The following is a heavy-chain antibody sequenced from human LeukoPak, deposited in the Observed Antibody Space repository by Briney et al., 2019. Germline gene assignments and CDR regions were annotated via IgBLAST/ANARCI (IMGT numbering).Heavy chain of an antibody. CDR1: GDSISSGSAT. J-gene: IGHJ4*02. CDR2: TCYRSQWYF. V-gene: IGHV6-1*01. CDR3: ARDWQNFDY. Sequence: SQTLSLTCAIFGDSISSGSATWNWIRQSPSRGLEWLGRTCYRSQWYFNYAASLKSRITINPDTSKNQFSLQLESVASEDTAVYYCARDWQNFDYWGQGTLVTVSS.